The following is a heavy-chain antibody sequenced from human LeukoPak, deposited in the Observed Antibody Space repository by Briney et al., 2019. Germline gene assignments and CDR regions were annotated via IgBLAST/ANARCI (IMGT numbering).Heavy chain of an antibody. J-gene: IGHJ5*02. CDR1: GFTFSNSW. Sequence: SGGSLRLSCAASGFTFSNSWMHWVRQAPGKGLVWVSHINNDGTNTTYADSVKGRFTISRDNAKSTLYLQMNSLRAEDTAVYYCTRGGSSRYTITSWGQGTLVTVSP. CDR3: TRGGSSRYTITS. V-gene: IGHV3-74*01. D-gene: IGHD6-13*01. CDR2: INNDGTNT.